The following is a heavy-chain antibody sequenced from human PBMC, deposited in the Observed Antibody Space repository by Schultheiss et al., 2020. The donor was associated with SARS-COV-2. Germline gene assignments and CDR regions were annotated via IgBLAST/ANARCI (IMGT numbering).Heavy chain of an antibody. D-gene: IGHD2-2*02. Sequence: GESLKISCAASGFTFDDYTMHWVRQAPGKGLEWVSLISWDGGSTYYADSVKGRFTISRDNSKNTLYLQMSSLRAEDTAVYYCVSPAAIQHDAFDIWGQGTMVTVSS. V-gene: IGHV3-43*01. CDR1: GFTFDDYT. CDR3: VSPAAIQHDAFDI. CDR2: ISWDGGST. J-gene: IGHJ3*02.